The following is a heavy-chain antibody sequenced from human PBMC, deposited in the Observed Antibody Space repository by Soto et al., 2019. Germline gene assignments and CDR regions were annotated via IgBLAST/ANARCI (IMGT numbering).Heavy chain of an antibody. CDR1: GYSFTSYW. D-gene: IGHD5-18*01. J-gene: IGHJ6*02. V-gene: IGHV5-10-1*01. Sequence: GEALKSSWKGSGYSFTSYWISWVRQMPGKGLEWMGRIDPSDSYTNYSPSLQGHVTISADKSISTAYLQWSSLKASDTAMYYCARLNTAMVTDYYYGMDVWGQGTTVTVSS. CDR3: ARLNTAMVTDYYYGMDV. CDR2: IDPSDSYT.